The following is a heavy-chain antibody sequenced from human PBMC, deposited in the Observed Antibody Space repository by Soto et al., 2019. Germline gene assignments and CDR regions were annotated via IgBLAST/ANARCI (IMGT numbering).Heavy chain of an antibody. V-gene: IGHV1-69*06. CDR1: GGTFSSYA. Sequence: SVKVSCKASGGTFSSYAISWVRQAPGQGLEWMGGIIPIFGTANYAQKFQGRVTITADKSTSTAYMELSSLRSEDTAVYYCARGDMRGRTPQACYFDYWGQGTLVTVSS. D-gene: IGHD3-10*01. CDR2: IIPIFGTA. CDR3: ARGDMRGRTPQACYFDY. J-gene: IGHJ4*03.